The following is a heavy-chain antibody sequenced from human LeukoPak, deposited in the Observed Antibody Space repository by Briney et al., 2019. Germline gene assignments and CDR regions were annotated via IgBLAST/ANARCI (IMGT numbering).Heavy chain of an antibody. CDR2: INHSGST. Sequence: SETLSLTCAVYGGSFSGYYWAWIRQPPGKGLEWIGEINHSGSTNYNPSLKSRVTMSADTSKNQFSLKVSSVTAADTAVYYCAREESLYQSFDMWGQGTMVTVSS. CDR3: AREESLYQSFDM. J-gene: IGHJ3*02. CDR1: GGSFSGYY. D-gene: IGHD2-2*02. V-gene: IGHV4-34*01.